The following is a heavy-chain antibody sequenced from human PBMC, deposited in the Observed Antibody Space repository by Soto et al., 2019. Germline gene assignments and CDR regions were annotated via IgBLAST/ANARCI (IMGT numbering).Heavy chain of an antibody. CDR2: FDPEDGET. J-gene: IGHJ3*02. CDR3: ATVPKRCCISTSCSDAFDI. V-gene: IGHV1-24*01. Sequence: ASVKVSCKVSGYTLTELPMHWVRQAPGKGLEWMGGFDPEDGETIYAQKFQGRVTMTEDTSTDTAYMELSSLRSEDTAVYYCATVPKRCCISTSCSDAFDIWGQGTMGTVSS. D-gene: IGHD2-2*01. CDR1: GYTLTELP.